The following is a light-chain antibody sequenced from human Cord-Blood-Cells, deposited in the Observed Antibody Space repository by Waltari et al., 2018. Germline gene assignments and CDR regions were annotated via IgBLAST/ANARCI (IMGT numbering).Light chain of an antibody. J-gene: IGKJ2*01. CDR2: AAS. Sequence: DIQIIKSPSSLSASVADRVTITGRASQSISSYLNWYQQKPGKAPKLLIYAASSFQSGVPSRSSASGSGTDFPLIISSLQPEDFATYYCQQSYITPYTFGQGTQLEIK. CDR1: QSISSY. V-gene: IGKV1-39*01. CDR3: QQSYITPYT.